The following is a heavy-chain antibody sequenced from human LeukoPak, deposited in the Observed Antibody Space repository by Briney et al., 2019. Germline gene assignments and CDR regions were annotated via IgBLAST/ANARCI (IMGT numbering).Heavy chain of an antibody. V-gene: IGHV3-30*04. CDR2: ISYDGSNK. CDR3: ARDHEGY. Sequence: GGSLRLSCAAPGFTFSSYAMHWVRQAPGKGLEWVAVISYDGSNKYYADSVKGRFTISRDNSKNTLYLQMNSLRAEDTAVYYCARDHEGYWGQGTLVTVSS. J-gene: IGHJ4*02. CDR1: GFTFSSYA.